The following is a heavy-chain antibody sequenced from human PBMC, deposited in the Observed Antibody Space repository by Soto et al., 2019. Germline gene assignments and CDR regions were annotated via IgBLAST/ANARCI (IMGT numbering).Heavy chain of an antibody. CDR3: AKDPMDIVAFPERFDP. Sequence: GGSLRLSCAASGFTFSSYAMSWVRQAPGKGLERVSAISGSGGSTYYADSVKGRFTISRDNSKNTLYLQMNSLRAEDTAVYYCAKDPMDIVAFPERFDPWGQGTEVTVSS. J-gene: IGHJ5*02. CDR1: GFTFSSYA. CDR2: ISGSGGST. V-gene: IGHV3-23*01. D-gene: IGHD5-12*01.